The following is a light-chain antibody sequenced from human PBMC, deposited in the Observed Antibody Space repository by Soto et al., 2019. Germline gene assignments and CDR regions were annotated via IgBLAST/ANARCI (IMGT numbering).Light chain of an antibody. J-gene: IGKJ2*01. CDR2: KAS. V-gene: IGKV1-5*03. CDR3: QQYSKEST. Sequence: DVEMTQSPSTLPTSIGDRVTINCRASQNVSNWLAWYQQKPGKAPKLLIYKASRQESGVPSRYSASGSGTDFTLTINCLQSDDFATYFCQQYSKESTFGQGTKLEIK. CDR1: QNVSNW.